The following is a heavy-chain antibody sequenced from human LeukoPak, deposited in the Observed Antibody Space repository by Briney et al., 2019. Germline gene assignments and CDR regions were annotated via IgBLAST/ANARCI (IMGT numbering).Heavy chain of an antibody. CDR2: IIPILGIA. Sequence: PGGSLRLSCAASGFTFSSYAISWVRQAPGQGLEWMGRIIPILGIANYAQKFQGRVTITADKSTSTAYMELSSLRSEDTAVYYCARDRGSGSYTQYNWFDPWGQGTLVTVSS. V-gene: IGHV1-69*04. D-gene: IGHD1-26*01. J-gene: IGHJ5*02. CDR3: ARDRGSGSYTQYNWFDP. CDR1: GFTFSSYA.